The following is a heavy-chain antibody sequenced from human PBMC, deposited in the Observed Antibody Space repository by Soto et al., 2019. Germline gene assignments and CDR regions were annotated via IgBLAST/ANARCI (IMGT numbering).Heavy chain of an antibody. V-gene: IGHV4-39*01. J-gene: IGHJ5*02. CDR1: GGSMSTSSYY. CDR3: ARQPRISTIWYPLNP. Sequence: QLQLQESGPGLVKPSETLSLTCSVSGGSMSTSSYYWGWIRQPPGKGLEWIGTISYSGRTNYNPSLKSRGTISVDASKNQFSLKLISVIAADTAVYYCARQPRISTIWYPLNPWGQGTLVTVSS. D-gene: IGHD2-2*01. CDR2: ISYSGRT.